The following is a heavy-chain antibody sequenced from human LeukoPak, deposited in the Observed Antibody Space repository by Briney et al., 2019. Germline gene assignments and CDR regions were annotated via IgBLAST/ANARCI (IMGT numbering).Heavy chain of an antibody. J-gene: IGHJ4*02. Sequence: GGSVRLSCAACGLTFSSYAMIWVRQAPGKGLEWVSAVSGSGGSTYYADAVKGRFTISRDNSKNTLYLQMNSLRAEDTAVYYCAKRSNYDYWGQGTLVTVSS. CDR3: AKRSNYDY. V-gene: IGHV3-23*01. CDR2: VSGSGGST. D-gene: IGHD4-11*01. CDR1: GLTFSSYA.